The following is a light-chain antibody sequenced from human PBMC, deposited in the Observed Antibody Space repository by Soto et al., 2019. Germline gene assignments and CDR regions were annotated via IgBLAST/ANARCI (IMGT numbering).Light chain of an antibody. CDR1: NIGSKN. CDR3: QVWDSSTARV. CDR2: RDS. Sequence: YELTQPLSVSVALGQAARITFGGNNIGSKNVHWYQQKSGQAPVLVIYRDSNRPSGIPERFSGSNSGNTATLTISRAQAGDEADYYCQVWDSSTARVFGGGTKLTVL. V-gene: IGLV3-9*01. J-gene: IGLJ3*02.